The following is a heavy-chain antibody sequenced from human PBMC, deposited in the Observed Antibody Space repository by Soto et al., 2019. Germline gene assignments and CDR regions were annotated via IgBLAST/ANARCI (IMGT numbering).Heavy chain of an antibody. V-gene: IGHV3-23*01. CDR3: AKTRAEEDCSGGSCLSYYMDV. CDR1: GFTFSSYA. J-gene: IGHJ6*03. CDR2: ISGSGGST. Sequence: GGSLRLSCAASGFTFSSYAMSWVRQAPGKGLEWVSAISGSGGSTYYADSVKGRFTISRDNSKNTLYLQMNSLRAEDTAVYYCAKTRAEEDCSGGSCLSYYMDVWGKGTTVTVSS. D-gene: IGHD2-15*01.